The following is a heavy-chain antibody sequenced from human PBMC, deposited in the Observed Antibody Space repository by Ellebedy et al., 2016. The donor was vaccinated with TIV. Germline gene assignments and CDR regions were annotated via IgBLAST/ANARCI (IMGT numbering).Heavy chain of an antibody. CDR3: AGVIVSGDRLDS. D-gene: IGHD5/OR15-5a*01. CDR2: IKPDESEK. CDR1: GFPFSTYW. Sequence: GESLKISCAASGFPFSTYWMTWVRQAPGRGPEWVAHIKPDESEKNYVDSVRGRFTISRDNAKNSLYLQMNSLTAEDTAVYYCAGVIVSGDRLDSWGRGSLVTVSS. J-gene: IGHJ4*02. V-gene: IGHV3-7*01.